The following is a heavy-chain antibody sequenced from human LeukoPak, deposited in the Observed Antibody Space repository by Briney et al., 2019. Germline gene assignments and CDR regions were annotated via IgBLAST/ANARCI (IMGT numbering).Heavy chain of an antibody. CDR1: VSCGSINNYC. D-gene: IGHD3-3*01. Sequence: ASETLSLTWTVSVSCGSINNYCWSWIRQPPEKGLEWIGYISFSGGTNYNPSLKSRVTISVDRSKNQFSLKLTSVTAADTAVYYCARDNFGVVNKSYYSYMDVWGKGTTVTVSS. CDR3: ARDNFGVVNKSYYSYMDV. J-gene: IGHJ6*03. V-gene: IGHV4-59*01. CDR2: ISFSGGT.